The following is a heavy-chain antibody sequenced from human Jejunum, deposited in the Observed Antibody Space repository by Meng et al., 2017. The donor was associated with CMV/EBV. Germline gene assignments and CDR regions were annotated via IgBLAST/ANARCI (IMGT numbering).Heavy chain of an antibody. CDR1: GFSFRTYG. V-gene: IGHV3-33*01. J-gene: IGHJ4*02. Sequence: WGAAGFSFRTYGRHWVRQGPGKGVEWVGGCRPDGRREDYAGAVKGRFTMYRDNSKNTLYLQINGLRAEDRAVYYCARGGNGGPDFEYWGQGSLVTVSS. CDR3: ARGGNGGPDFEY. D-gene: IGHD2-8*01. CDR2: CRPDGRRE.